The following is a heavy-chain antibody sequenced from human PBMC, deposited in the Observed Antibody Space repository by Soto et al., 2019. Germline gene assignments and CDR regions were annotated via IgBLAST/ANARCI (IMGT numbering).Heavy chain of an antibody. CDR2: INPSGGST. J-gene: IGHJ6*02. D-gene: IGHD2-2*01. Sequence: GASVKVSCKASGYTFTSYYMHWVRQAPGQGLEWMGIINPSGGSTSYAQKFQGRVTMTRDTSTSTVYMELSSLRSEDTAVYYCAREREIVVVPRGYYYYYGMDVWGQGTTVTVSS. V-gene: IGHV1-46*01. CDR3: AREREIVVVPRGYYYYYGMDV. CDR1: GYTFTSYY.